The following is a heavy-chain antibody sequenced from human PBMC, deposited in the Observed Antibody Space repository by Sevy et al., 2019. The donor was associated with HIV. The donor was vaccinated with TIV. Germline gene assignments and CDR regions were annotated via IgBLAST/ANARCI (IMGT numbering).Heavy chain of an antibody. CDR1: GFTFSSYG. Sequence: GGSLRLSCAASGFTFSSYGMHWVRQAPGKGLEWVAVIWYDGSNKYYADSVKGRFTISRDNSKNTLYLQMNSLRAEDTAVYYCAKAGDYYGSGSYLDYWGQGTLVTVSS. J-gene: IGHJ4*02. CDR3: AKAGDYYGSGSYLDY. D-gene: IGHD3-10*01. V-gene: IGHV3-33*06. CDR2: IWYDGSNK.